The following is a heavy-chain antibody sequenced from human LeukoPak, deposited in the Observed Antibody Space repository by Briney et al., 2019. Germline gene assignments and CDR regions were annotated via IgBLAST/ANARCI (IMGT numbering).Heavy chain of an antibody. D-gene: IGHD2-15*01. CDR3: AKGGYCSGGTCYPMDV. Sequence: GGSLRLSCAAYGFTFSSYAMSWARQAPGKGPQWVSAISGSGGITYYADSVKGRFAISRDNSKNTLYLQMNSLRPEDTAVYYCAKGGYCSGGTCYPMDVWGQGTTVTVSS. J-gene: IGHJ6*02. CDR1: GFTFSSYA. CDR2: ISGSGGIT. V-gene: IGHV3-23*01.